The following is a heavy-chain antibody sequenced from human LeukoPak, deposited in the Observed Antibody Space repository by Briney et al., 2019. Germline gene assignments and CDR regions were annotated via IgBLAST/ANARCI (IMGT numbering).Heavy chain of an antibody. CDR3: ARGIAMTGPFDY. CDR2: ISSSSSYI. V-gene: IGHV3-21*04. Sequence: PGGSLRLSCAASGFTFSSYSMNWVRQAPGKGLEWVSSISSSSSYIYYADSVKGRFTISRDNAKNSLYLQMNSLRAEDMALYFCARGIAMTGPFDYWGQGTLVTVSS. D-gene: IGHD6-19*01. J-gene: IGHJ4*02. CDR1: GFTFSSYS.